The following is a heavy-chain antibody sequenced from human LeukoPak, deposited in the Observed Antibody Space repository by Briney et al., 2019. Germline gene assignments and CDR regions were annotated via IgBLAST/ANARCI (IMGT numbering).Heavy chain of an antibody. CDR3: ARPVDYNAGDY. D-gene: IGHD5-12*01. CDR2: IKSKTDGGTT. J-gene: IGHJ4*02. V-gene: IGHV3-15*01. CDR1: GFTFSSAW. Sequence: GGSLRLSCAASGFTFSSAWMSWVRQAPGKGLEWVGRIKSKTDGGTTDYAAPVKGRFTISRDDSKNTLYLQMNSLKTEDTAVYYCARPVDYNAGDYWGQGTLVTVSS.